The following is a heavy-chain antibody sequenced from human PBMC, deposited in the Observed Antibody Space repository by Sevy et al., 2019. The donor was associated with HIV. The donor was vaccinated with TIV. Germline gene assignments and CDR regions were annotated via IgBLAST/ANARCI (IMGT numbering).Heavy chain of an antibody. CDR3: AKDPSSLSGSYRTSEFDY. CDR2: ISYDGSNK. CDR1: GFTFSSYG. J-gene: IGHJ4*02. D-gene: IGHD1-26*01. V-gene: IGHV3-30*18. Sequence: GGSLRLSCAASGFTFSSYGMHWVRQAPGKGLERVAVISYDGSNKYYADSVKGRFTISRDNSKNTLYLQMNSLRAEDTAVYYCAKDPSSLSGSYRTSEFDYWGQGTLVTVSS.